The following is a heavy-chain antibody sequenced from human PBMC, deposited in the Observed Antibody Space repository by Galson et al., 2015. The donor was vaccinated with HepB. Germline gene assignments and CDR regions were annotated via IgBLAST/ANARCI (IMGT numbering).Heavy chain of an antibody. V-gene: IGHV3-48*04. CDR1: GFTFSSYS. Sequence: SLRLSCAASGFTFSSYSMNWVRQAPGKELEWVSYISSSSSTIYYADSVKGRFTISRDNAKNSLFLQMNSLRAEDTAVYYCARIGFGELDYWGQGTLVTVSS. D-gene: IGHD3-10*01. J-gene: IGHJ4*02. CDR2: ISSSSSTI. CDR3: ARIGFGELDY.